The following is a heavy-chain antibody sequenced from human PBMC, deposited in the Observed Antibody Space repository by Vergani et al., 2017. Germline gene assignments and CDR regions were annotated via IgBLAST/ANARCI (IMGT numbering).Heavy chain of an antibody. V-gene: IGHV3-21*01. D-gene: IGHD6-19*01. CDR3: AREQGQWRVRGAFDI. CDR1: GFTFSSYS. CDR2: ISSSSSYI. Sequence: EVQLVESGGGLVKPGGSLRLSCAASGFTFSSYSMNWVRQAPGKGLEWVSSISSSSSYIYYADSVKGRFTISRDNAKNSLYLQMNSLRAEDTAVYYCAREQGQWRVRGAFDIWGQGTMVTVSS. J-gene: IGHJ3*02.